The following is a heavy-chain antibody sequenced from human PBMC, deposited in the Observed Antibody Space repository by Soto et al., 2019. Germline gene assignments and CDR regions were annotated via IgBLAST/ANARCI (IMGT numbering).Heavy chain of an antibody. Sequence: HVLLVQSGPEVRKPGASVNVSCMASGDSFSKFGINWVRQAPGQGLERMGWISGYSGQTNYAQKFQGRVTMTRDTSTTTAYMELRALRSGDTAVYFSASDHSGPDWGQGTLVAVSS. CDR3: ASDHSGPD. J-gene: IGHJ4*02. D-gene: IGHD6-25*01. CDR1: GDSFSKFG. V-gene: IGHV1-18*01. CDR2: ISGYSGQT.